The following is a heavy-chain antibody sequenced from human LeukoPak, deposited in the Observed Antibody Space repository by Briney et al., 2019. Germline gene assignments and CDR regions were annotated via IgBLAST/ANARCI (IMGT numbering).Heavy chain of an antibody. CDR1: GGSMDTYY. CDR3: ARLEYGDYPEHFDY. Sequence: PSETLSLTCAVSGGSMDTYYWSWIRQPPGKGLEWIGHIYYSGSNNYNPSLKSRVTISIDTSKNQFSLKLSSVTAADTAVYYCARLEYGDYPEHFDYWGQGALVTVSS. V-gene: IGHV4-59*08. CDR2: IYYSGSN. J-gene: IGHJ4*02. D-gene: IGHD4-17*01.